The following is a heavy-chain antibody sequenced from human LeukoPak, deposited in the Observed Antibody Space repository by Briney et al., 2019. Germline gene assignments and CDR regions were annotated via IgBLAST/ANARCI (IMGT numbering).Heavy chain of an antibody. D-gene: IGHD1-26*01. CDR1: GGSISSGTYY. CDR2: VSTSGST. Sequence: SETLSLTCTVSGGSISSGTYYWNWIRQPAGKGLEWIGRVSTSGSTNYNPSLKSRVTISVDTSKNQFSLKLSSVTAADTAVYYCARAGNGRWFDPWGQGALVTVSS. V-gene: IGHV4-61*02. CDR3: ARAGNGRWFDP. J-gene: IGHJ5*02.